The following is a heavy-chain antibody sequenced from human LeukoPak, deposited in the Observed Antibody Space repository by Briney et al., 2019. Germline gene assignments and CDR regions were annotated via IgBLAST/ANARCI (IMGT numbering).Heavy chain of an antibody. Sequence: SETLSLTCTVSGGSITNYYWSWIRQPPGKGLEWIGYIYYSGSTNYNPSLKSRVTISVDTSKNQFSLRLSSVTAADTAVYYCARGYYDSSGYYQSPILDYWGQGTLVTVSS. CDR1: GGSITNYY. CDR3: ARGYYDSSGYYQSPILDY. D-gene: IGHD3-22*01. J-gene: IGHJ4*02. CDR2: IYYSGST. V-gene: IGHV4-59*01.